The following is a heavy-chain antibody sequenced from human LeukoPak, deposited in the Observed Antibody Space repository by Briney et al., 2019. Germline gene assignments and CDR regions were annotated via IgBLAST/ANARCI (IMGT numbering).Heavy chain of an antibody. J-gene: IGHJ5*02. D-gene: IGHD3-22*01. CDR2: AYTSGST. CDR1: GDSISSGYYY. Sequence: SQTLSLTCTVSGDSISSGYYYWSWIRQPAGKGLEWIGRAYTSGSTKYNPSLKSRVTMSIDTSKNQFSLKLSSVTAADTAVYYCARDNYDNTAIGDWFDPWGQGTLVTVSS. V-gene: IGHV4-61*02. CDR3: ARDNYDNTAIGDWFDP.